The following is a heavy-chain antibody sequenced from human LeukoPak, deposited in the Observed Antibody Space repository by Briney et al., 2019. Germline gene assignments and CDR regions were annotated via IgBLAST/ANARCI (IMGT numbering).Heavy chain of an antibody. J-gene: IGHJ4*02. CDR1: GGSFSGYY. Sequence: SETLSLTCAVYGGSFSGYYWSWIRQPPGKGLEWTGEINHSGSTNYNPSLKSRVTISVDTSKNQFSLKLSSVTAADTAVYYCARKVAGYFDYWGQGTLVTVSS. V-gene: IGHV4-34*01. D-gene: IGHD6-19*01. CDR2: INHSGST. CDR3: ARKVAGYFDY.